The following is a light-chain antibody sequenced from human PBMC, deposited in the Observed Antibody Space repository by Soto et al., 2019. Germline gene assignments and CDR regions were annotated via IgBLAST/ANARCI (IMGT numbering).Light chain of an antibody. CDR2: AAS. V-gene: IGKV1-39*01. CDR1: RSISSY. CDR3: QQSYSTPIT. J-gene: IGKJ5*01. Sequence: IQFTQSPSSLSASVGNRVTITCRASRSISSYLNWYQQKPGKAPKLLIYAASSLQSGVPSRFSGSGSGTDFTLTISSLQPEDFATYYCQQSYSTPITFGQGTRLEIK.